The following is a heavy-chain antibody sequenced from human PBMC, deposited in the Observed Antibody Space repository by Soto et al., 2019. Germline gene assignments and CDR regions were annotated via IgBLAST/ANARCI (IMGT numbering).Heavy chain of an antibody. CDR1: GFSYNSYA. V-gene: IGHV3-23*01. Sequence: EVQLLESGGGLVQPGGSLRLSCAASGFSYNSYALSWVCQAPGKGLEWVSSISGGGGDTSYADSVRGRFTISRDNSKNTLYLLMNSLRADDASVYYCVRSFTWYSEADYWGQGTLVTVSS. CDR2: ISGGGGDT. J-gene: IGHJ4*02. D-gene: IGHD6-13*01. CDR3: VRSFTWYSEADY.